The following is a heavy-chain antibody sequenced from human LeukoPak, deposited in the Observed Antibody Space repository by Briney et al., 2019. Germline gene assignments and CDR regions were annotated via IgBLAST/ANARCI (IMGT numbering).Heavy chain of an antibody. Sequence: IRQPPGKGAEGIGYVFDRRNADSNPSLNSGVTMSVDTSKKLFSLKLASVTAADTAVYYCARYSNYFDYWGQGTLVTVSS. D-gene: IGHD2-21*01. V-gene: IGHV4-59*08. CDR3: ARYSNYFDY. J-gene: IGHJ4*02. CDR2: VFDRRNA.